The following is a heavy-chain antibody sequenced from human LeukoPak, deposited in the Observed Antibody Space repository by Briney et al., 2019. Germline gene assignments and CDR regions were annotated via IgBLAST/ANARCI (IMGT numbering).Heavy chain of an antibody. J-gene: IGHJ4*02. D-gene: IGHD3-3*01. CDR2: MNPKTGST. CDR3: ARVFGGREIGF. V-gene: IGHV1-8*01. Sequence: ASVRVSCKASGYTFTTYDIIWVRQASGQGLEWMGWMNPKTGSTAYAQKFQDRVTMTRDTTIDTAYLEMSSLTYEDTAMYYCARVFGGREIGFWGQGTQVTVSS. CDR1: GYTFTTYD.